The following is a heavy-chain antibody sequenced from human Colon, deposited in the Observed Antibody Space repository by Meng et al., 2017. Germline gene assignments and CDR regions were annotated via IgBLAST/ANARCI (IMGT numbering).Heavy chain of an antibody. CDR2: IRSKAYGGTS. CDR3: IRGQRGDY. J-gene: IGHJ4*02. Sequence: GESLKISCTASGFTFGDYAMSWARQVPGKGLEWVSFIRSKAYGGTSEYASSVKGRFTISRDDSKSIAYLQMNSLKTEDTAVYYCIRGQRGDYWGQGTLVTVSS. V-gene: IGHV3-49*04. CDR1: GFTFGDYA. D-gene: IGHD3-10*01.